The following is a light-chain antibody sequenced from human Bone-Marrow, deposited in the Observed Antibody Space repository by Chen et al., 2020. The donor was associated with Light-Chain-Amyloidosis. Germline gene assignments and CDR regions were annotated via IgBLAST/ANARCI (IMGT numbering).Light chain of an antibody. CDR3: SSYTITTTLG. J-gene: IGLJ1*01. CDR1: SSDVGGDNH. Sequence: QSALTQPASVSGSPGQSITISCTGTSSDVGGDNHVSWYQQHPANAHKLMIYEVTNRPSWVPDCCPGSNADNAASLASSGLQAPAEADYFGSSYTITTTLGFRSGTMLTVL. V-gene: IGLV2-14*01. CDR2: EVT.